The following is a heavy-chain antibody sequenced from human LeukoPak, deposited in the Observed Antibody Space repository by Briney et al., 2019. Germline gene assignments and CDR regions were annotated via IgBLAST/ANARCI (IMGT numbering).Heavy chain of an antibody. CDR3: ARDRGGIAGAFDI. CDR2: IWYDGSNK. D-gene: IGHD6-13*01. V-gene: IGHV3-33*01. J-gene: IGHJ3*02. CDR1: GLTFSSYG. Sequence: PGGSMRLSCAASGLTFSSYGMHWVRQAPGKGLEWGAVIWYDGSNKSYAASVKGRFTISRDNSKNTLYLQMNSLRAEDTAVYYCARDRGGIAGAFDIWGQGTMVTVSS.